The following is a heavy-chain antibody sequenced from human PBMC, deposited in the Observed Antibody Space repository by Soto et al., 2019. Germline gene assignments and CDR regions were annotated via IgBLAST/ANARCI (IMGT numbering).Heavy chain of an antibody. Sequence: GGSLRLSCAASGFTFSSYGMHWVRQAPGKGLEWVAVIWYDGSNKYYADSVKGRFTISRDNSKNTLYLQMNSLRAEDTAVYYCASDYCSSTSCYSRAGLDYWGQGTLVTVSS. V-gene: IGHV3-33*01. J-gene: IGHJ4*02. CDR3: ASDYCSSTSCYSRAGLDY. CDR2: IWYDGSNK. CDR1: GFTFSSYG. D-gene: IGHD2-2*01.